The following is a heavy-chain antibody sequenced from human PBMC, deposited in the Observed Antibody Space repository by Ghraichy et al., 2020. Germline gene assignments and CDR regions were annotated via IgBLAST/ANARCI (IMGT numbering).Heavy chain of an antibody. CDR1: GGSFSGYY. CDR3: ARGSIVVAIHLSMGGGLKYYFDY. V-gene: IGHV4-34*01. Sequence: SETLSLTCAVYGGSFSGYYWSWIRQPPGKGLEWIGEINHSGSTNYNPSLKSRVTISVDTSKNQFSLKLSSVTAADTAVYYCARGSIVVAIHLSMGGGLKYYFDYWGQGTLVTVSS. J-gene: IGHJ4*02. D-gene: IGHD3-22*01. CDR2: INHSGST.